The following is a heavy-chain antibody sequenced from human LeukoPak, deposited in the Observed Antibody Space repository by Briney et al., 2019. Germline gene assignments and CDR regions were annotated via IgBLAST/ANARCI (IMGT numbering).Heavy chain of an antibody. CDR3: VRGGRFLDY. D-gene: IGHD3-3*01. V-gene: IGHV3-21*01. CDR2: ISGGSSYI. CDR1: GFTFSSYA. Sequence: GGSLRLSCAASGFTFSSYAMSWVRQAPGKGLEWVSSISGGSSYIYYADSVKGRFTISRDNAKNSLYLQMNILRAEDTALYYCVRGGRFLDYWGQGTLVTVSS. J-gene: IGHJ4*02.